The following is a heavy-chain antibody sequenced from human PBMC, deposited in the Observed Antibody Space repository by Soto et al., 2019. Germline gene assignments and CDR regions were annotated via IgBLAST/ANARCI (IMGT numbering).Heavy chain of an antibody. V-gene: IGHV3-7*05. CDR3: ARDGARNSYGQQ. Sequence: GGSLRLSCAASRFTFSTYVMSWVRQAPGKGLEWVAAIRNSGGYKYYVDSVKGRFTISRDNAKNTLYLQMNSLRAEDTAVYYCARDGARNSYGQQWGQGTLVTVSS. D-gene: IGHD5-18*01. CDR1: RFTFSTYV. CDR2: IRNSGGYK. J-gene: IGHJ1*01.